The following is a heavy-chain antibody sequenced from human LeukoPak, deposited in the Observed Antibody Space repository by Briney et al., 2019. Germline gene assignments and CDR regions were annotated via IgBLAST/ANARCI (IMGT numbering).Heavy chain of an antibody. J-gene: IGHJ4*02. Sequence: ASVKVSCKTSGYTFTNYGISWVRQARGQGLEWMGWITGYNGNPRYAQKVQGRVTMTTDTSTNTAYMEVNSLRSDDTAIYYCARDPSLAVAAIPVFDYWGQGSLVIVSS. V-gene: IGHV1-18*01. D-gene: IGHD6-19*01. CDR2: ITGYNGNP. CDR1: GYTFTNYG. CDR3: ARDPSLAVAAIPVFDY.